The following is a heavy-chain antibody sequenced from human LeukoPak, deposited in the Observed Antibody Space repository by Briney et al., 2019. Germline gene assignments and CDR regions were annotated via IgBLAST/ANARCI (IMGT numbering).Heavy chain of an antibody. J-gene: IGHJ4*02. CDR3: ARDYLLGYCSGGSCSERDY. CDR2: FYHSGST. D-gene: IGHD2-15*01. CDR1: GYSISSGYY. V-gene: IGHV4-38-2*02. Sequence: PSETLSLTCTVSGYSISSGYYWGWIRQSPETGLEWIGSFYHSGSTYYNPSLKSRVTISVDTSKNQFSLKLSSVTAADTAVYYCARDYLLGYCSGGSCSERDYWGQGTLVTVSS.